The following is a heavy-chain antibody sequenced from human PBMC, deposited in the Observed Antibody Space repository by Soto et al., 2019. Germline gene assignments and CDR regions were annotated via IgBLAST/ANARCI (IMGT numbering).Heavy chain of an antibody. CDR1: GGTFSTHA. J-gene: IGHJ6*02. D-gene: IGHD3-3*01. CDR3: ARAAFRSGYYGYYYGMDV. Sequence: QVQLVQSGAEVKKPGSSVKVSCKASGGTFSTHAISWVRQAPGQGLEWLGGIIPTLGTPNHAQKFQGRVTVTADEYTSTAYMELSRLTSEDTAVYYCARAAFRSGYYGYYYGMDVWGQGTAVNV. V-gene: IGHV1-69*01. CDR2: IIPTLGTP.